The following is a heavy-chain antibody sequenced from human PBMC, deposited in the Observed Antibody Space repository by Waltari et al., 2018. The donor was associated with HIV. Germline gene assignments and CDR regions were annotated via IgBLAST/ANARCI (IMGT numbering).Heavy chain of an antibody. CDR1: GLTFSDYC. V-gene: IGHV3-7*01. D-gene: IGHD5-18*01. CDR2: IKRDGSDK. CDR3: ARGVGYSYGRFDY. Sequence: EVQLVQSGGGLVQPGGSLRLSCVASGLTFSDYCMSWVRQAPGKGLEWVANIKRDGSDKYYVDSVKGRFTISRDNAKNSLFLQMNGLRADDTAVYFCARGVGYSYGRFDYWGQGTLVTVSS. J-gene: IGHJ4*02.